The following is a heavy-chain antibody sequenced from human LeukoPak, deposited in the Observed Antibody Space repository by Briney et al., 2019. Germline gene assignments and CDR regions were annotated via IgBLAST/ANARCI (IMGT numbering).Heavy chain of an antibody. D-gene: IGHD3-22*01. CDR1: GFTFSSYG. CDR3: AKDQGGSGYSALDY. J-gene: IGHJ4*02. CDR2: TSYDGSNK. Sequence: GGSLRLSCAASGFTFSSYGMHWVRQAPGKGLEWVAVTSYDGSNKYYADSVKGRFTISRDNSKNTLYLQMNSLRAEDTAVYYCAKDQGGSGYSALDYWGQGTLVTVSS. V-gene: IGHV3-30*18.